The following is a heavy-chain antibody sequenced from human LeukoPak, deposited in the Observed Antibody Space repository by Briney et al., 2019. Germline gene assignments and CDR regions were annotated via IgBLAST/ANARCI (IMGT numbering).Heavy chain of an antibody. CDR1: GYSFTSYW. D-gene: IGHD2-2*02. Sequence: GESLKISCKGSGYSFTSYWIGWVRQMPGKGLEWMGIIYPGDSDTRYSPSFQGQVTISADKSISTAYLQWSSLKASDTAMYYCARHIRYCSSTSCYTIDYWGQGTLVTVSS. V-gene: IGHV5-51*01. CDR2: IYPGDSDT. CDR3: ARHIRYCSSTSCYTIDY. J-gene: IGHJ4*02.